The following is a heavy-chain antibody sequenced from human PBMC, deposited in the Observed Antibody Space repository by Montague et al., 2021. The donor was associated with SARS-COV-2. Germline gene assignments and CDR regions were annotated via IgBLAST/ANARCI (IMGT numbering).Heavy chain of an antibody. CDR1: GGSFSGYY. J-gene: IGHJ6*02. CDR3: KGPHYDILTGPSTDV. V-gene: IGHV4-34*01. D-gene: IGHD3-9*01. Sequence: SETLSLTCAVYGGSFSGYYWSWIRQPPGKGLEWIGEINHSGSTNXXPSLKSGVTISVDTSKNQFSLKLSSVTAAATAVYYCKGPHYDILTGPSTDVWGQGTTVTVSS. CDR2: INHSGST.